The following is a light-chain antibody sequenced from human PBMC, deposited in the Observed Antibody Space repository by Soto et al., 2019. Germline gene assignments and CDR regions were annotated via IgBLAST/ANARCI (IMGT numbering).Light chain of an antibody. CDR3: CSYAGSSTWV. Sequence: QSALTQPASVSGSPGQSITISCTGTSSDVGSYNLVSWYQQHPGKAPKLMIYEGSKRPSGVSNRFSGSKSGNTASLTISGLQAEDEADYYCCSYAGSSTWVFGGGTKVPV. CDR1: SSDVGSYNL. CDR2: EGS. J-gene: IGLJ3*02. V-gene: IGLV2-23*01.